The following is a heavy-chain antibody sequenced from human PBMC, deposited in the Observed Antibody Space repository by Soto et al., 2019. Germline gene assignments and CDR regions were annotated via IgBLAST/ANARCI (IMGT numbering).Heavy chain of an antibody. V-gene: IGHV4-4*07. CDR2: IFSSGST. CDR1: GGSINTFY. J-gene: IGHJ4*02. Sequence: QVRLQESGPGLLKPSETLSLTCTVSGGSINTFYWSWVRQPAGKGLEWIGRIFSSGSTSFNPSLGSRVAMPVDSSKNHVSLNLSSVTAADMAVYYGAREGSYSAYNFAQGIQIWSFDFWGQGALVTVSS. CDR3: AREGSYSAYNFAQGIQIWSFDF. D-gene: IGHD5-18*01.